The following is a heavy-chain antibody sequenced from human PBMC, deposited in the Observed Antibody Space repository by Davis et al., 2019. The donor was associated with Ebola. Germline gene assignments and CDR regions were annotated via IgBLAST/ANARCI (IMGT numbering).Heavy chain of an antibody. V-gene: IGHV1-18*04. CDR3: ARDSSWSGYFDY. D-gene: IGHD3-3*01. CDR1: GYTFTGYY. Sequence: ASVKVSCKASGYTFTGYYMHWVRQAPGQGLEWMGWINPHNGNTNYAQKLQGRVTMTTDTSTSTAYMELRSLRSDDTAVYYCARDSSWSGYFDYWGQGTLVTVSS. J-gene: IGHJ4*02. CDR2: INPHNGNT.